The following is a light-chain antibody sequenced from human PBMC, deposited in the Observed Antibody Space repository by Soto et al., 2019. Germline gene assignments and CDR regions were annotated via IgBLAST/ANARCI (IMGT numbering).Light chain of an antibody. CDR1: QSVNYN. J-gene: IGKJ1*01. CDR3: QQYNNWPPWT. V-gene: IGKV3-15*01. Sequence: EIVMTQSPATLSVSPGEGATLSCRAGQSVNYNLAWYQQKPGQAPRLLIYGASTRATGIPARFSGSGSGTEFTLTISSLQSEDFAVYYCQQYNNWPPWTFGQGTKVDIK. CDR2: GAS.